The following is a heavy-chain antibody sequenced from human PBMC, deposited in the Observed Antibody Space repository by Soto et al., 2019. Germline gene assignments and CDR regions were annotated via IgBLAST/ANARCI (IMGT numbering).Heavy chain of an antibody. J-gene: IGHJ4*02. CDR1: GASIGTNNW. CDR2: VYHSGTT. Sequence: QVQLQESGPGLVEPLGTLSLTCAVSGASIGTNNWWSWVRQPPGKGLEWIGEVYHSGTTNCNPSLKSRVTISIDNSKNQFSLRLTSMTAAETAVYYCAVPGEGDFDYWSQGTLVTVSS. V-gene: IGHV4-4*02. CDR3: AVPGEGDFDY.